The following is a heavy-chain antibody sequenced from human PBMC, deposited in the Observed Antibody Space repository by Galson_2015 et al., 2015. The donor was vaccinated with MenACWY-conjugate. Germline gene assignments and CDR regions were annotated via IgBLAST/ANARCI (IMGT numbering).Heavy chain of an antibody. V-gene: IGHV3-23*01. CDR1: GFTFSSYG. D-gene: IGHD3-3*01. Sequence: SLRLSCAASGFTFSSYGMSWVRQAPGKGREWVSSVSATGSKIYYADSVKGRFTISRDNSKNTLYLQMNSLRAEDTAVYYCAKRISGVVISTFDYWGQGTLVTVSS. CDR3: AKRISGVVISTFDY. J-gene: IGHJ4*02. CDR2: VSATGSKI.